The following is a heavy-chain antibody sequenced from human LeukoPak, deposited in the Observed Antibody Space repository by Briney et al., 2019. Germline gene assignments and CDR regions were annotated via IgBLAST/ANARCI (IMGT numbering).Heavy chain of an antibody. J-gene: IGHJ4*02. CDR2: IYAGGNT. Sequence: GGSLRLSCAASGFTVSTNYMSWVRQAPGKGLEWVSIIYAGGNTYYADSVKGRFTISRDNSKNTLYLQMNSLRAEGTAVYYCARRVWGTNRYTDCWGQGTLVTVSS. V-gene: IGHV3-53*01. CDR3: ARRVWGTNRYTDC. D-gene: IGHD3-16*02. CDR1: GFTVSTNY.